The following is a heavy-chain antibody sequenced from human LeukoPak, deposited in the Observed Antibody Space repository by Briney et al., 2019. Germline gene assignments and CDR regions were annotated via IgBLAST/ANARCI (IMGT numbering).Heavy chain of an antibody. V-gene: IGHV3-7*01. CDR3: APKGSGSPPD. Sequence: GGSLRLSCAASGFTFSSYWMSWVRQAPGKGLEWVANINKDGSHKYYVDSVKGRFTISRDNAKNSLYLQMNSLRAEDTGVYYCAPKGSGSPPDWGQGTLVTVSS. CDR2: INKDGSHK. D-gene: IGHD3-10*01. CDR1: GFTFSSYW. J-gene: IGHJ4*02.